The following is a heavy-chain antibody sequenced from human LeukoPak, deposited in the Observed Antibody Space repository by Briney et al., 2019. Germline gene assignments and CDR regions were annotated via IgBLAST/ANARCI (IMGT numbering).Heavy chain of an antibody. CDR3: ARDVGGLVPAVYRGFNWFDP. CDR1: GYTFTGYY. CDR2: INPNSGGT. D-gene: IGHD2-2*01. Sequence: HGASVKVSCKASGYTFTGYYMHWVRQAPGQGLEWMGWINPNSGGTNYAQKFQGRVTMTRDTSISTAYMELSRLRSDDTAVYYCARDVGGLVPAVYRGFNWFDPWGQGTLVTVSS. J-gene: IGHJ5*02. V-gene: IGHV1-2*02.